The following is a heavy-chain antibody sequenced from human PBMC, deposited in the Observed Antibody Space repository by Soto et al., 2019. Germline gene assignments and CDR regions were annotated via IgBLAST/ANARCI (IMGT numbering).Heavy chain of an antibody. CDR3: ARRERYYGSPGWFDP. CDR1: GGSINDFAYY. Sequence: QLHLQESGPGLVRPSETLSLTCTVSGGSINDFAYYWGWIRQAPGKGLEWIGTVYHNENTYYNPSLKSRITISADTAKNQFSLNLRSVIAADTAIYFCARRERYYGSPGWFDPWGQGTLVTVSS. D-gene: IGHD3-16*01. CDR2: VYHNENT. J-gene: IGHJ5*02. V-gene: IGHV4-39*01.